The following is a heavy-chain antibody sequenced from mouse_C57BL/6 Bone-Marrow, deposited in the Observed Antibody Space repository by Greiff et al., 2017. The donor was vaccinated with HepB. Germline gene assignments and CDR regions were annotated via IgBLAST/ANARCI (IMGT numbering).Heavy chain of an antibody. Sequence: VQLQQSGAELVRPGASVKLSCTASGFNIKDDYMHWVKQRPEQGLEWIGWIDPENGDTEYASKFQGKATITADTSSNTAYLQLSSLTSEDAAVYYCTTEGCPVFDYWGQGTTLTVSS. CDR1: GFNIKDDY. CDR3: TTEGCPVFDY. CDR2: IDPENGDT. V-gene: IGHV14-4*01. J-gene: IGHJ2*01.